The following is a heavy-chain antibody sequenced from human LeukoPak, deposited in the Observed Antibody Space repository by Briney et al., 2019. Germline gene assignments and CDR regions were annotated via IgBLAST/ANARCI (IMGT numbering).Heavy chain of an antibody. V-gene: IGHV4-59*01. CDR3: ARGVHGDYRWYFDL. CDR2: IYCIGGT. J-gene: IGHJ2*01. Sequence: SETLSLTCTVSGGSISSYYWSWIRQPPGKGLEWIGYIYCIGGTNYNPSLKSRVTISVDTSKNQFSLKLSSVTAADTAVYYCARGVHGDYRWYFDLWGRGTLVTVSS. CDR1: GGSISSYY. D-gene: IGHD4-17*01.